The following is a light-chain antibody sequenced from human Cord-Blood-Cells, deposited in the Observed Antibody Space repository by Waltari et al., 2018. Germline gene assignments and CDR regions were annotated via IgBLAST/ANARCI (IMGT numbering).Light chain of an antibody. CDR1: PGISSY. V-gene: IGKV1-9*01. Sequence: DIKLTQSPSFLSASVGDRVTITCRASPGISSYLAWYQQKPGKAPKLLIYAASTLQSGVPSRFSGSGSGTEFTLTISSLQPEDFATYYCQQLNSYPLTFGGGTKVEIK. CDR3: QQLNSYPLT. J-gene: IGKJ4*01. CDR2: AAS.